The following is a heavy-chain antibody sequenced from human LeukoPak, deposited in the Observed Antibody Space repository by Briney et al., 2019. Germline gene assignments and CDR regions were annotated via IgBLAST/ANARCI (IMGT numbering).Heavy chain of an antibody. CDR1: GYTFTSYY. Sequence: ASVKVSCKASGYTFTSYYMHWVRQAPGQGLEWMGIINPSGGSTSYAQKFQGRVTMTRDTSTSTVYMELSSLRSEDTAVYYCASPGSWYGVFDYWGQGTLVTVSS. J-gene: IGHJ4*02. V-gene: IGHV1-46*01. CDR3: ASPGSWYGVFDY. CDR2: INPSGGST. D-gene: IGHD6-13*01.